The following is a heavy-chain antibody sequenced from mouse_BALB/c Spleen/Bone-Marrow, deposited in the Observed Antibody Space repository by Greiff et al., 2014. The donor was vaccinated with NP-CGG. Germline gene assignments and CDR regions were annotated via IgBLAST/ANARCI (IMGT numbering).Heavy chain of an antibody. CDR1: GYTFSSFW. Sequence: QVQLQQPGVELMKPGASVKISCKATGYTFSSFWIEWVKQRPGHGLEWIGEILPGSGSPKYNEKFKGKATFTSDTSSNTAYMQLSSLTSEDSAVYYCAIRGDGSEGWYFDVWGAGTTVTVSS. D-gene: IGHD1-1*02. J-gene: IGHJ1*01. CDR3: AIRGDGSEGWYFDV. V-gene: IGHV1-9*01. CDR2: ILPGSGSP.